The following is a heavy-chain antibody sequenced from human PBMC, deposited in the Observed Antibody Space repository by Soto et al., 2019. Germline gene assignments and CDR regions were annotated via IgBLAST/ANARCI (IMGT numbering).Heavy chain of an antibody. D-gene: IGHD3-16*01. CDR3: ARHNGPLYVGYYYDMDV. V-gene: IGHV4-39*01. CDR1: GGSISSSSYY. Sequence: SLTCTVSGGSISSSSYYWGWIRQPRGKGLEWIGSIYYSGYTYYNPSLKSRVTISVDTSKNQFSLKLSSVTAADTAVYYCARHNGPLYVGYYYDMDVWGQGTTVTVSS. J-gene: IGHJ6*02. CDR2: IYYSGYT.